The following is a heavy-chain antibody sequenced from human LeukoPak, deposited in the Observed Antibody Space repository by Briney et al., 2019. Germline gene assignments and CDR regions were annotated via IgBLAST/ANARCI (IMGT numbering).Heavy chain of an antibody. CDR1: GGSISSSSYY. CDR2: IYYSGST. CDR3: ARGRSEQQWPVGDYFDY. Sequence: SETLSLTCTVSGGSISSSSYYWGWIRQPPGKGLEWIGSIYYSGSTYYNPSLKSRVTISVDTSKNQFSLKLSSVTAADTAVYYCARGRSEQQWPVGDYFDYWGQGTLVTVSS. D-gene: IGHD6-19*01. V-gene: IGHV4-39*01. J-gene: IGHJ4*02.